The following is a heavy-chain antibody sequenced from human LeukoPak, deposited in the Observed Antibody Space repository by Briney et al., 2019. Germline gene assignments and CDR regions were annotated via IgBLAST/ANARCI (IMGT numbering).Heavy chain of an antibody. CDR2: ISWDGGST. V-gene: IGHV3-43*01. CDR1: GFTFDDYT. J-gene: IGHJ4*02. D-gene: IGHD3-16*02. Sequence: GGSLRLSCAASGFTFDDYTMHWVRQAPGKGLEWVSLISWDGGSTYYADSVKGRFTISRDNSKNTLYLQMNSLRAEDTAVYYCAKATRDAYDYVWGSYRYEDYWGQGTLVTVSS. CDR3: AKATRDAYDYVWGSYRYEDY.